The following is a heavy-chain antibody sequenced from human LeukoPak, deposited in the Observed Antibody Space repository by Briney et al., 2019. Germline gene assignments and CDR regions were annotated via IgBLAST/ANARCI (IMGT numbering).Heavy chain of an antibody. Sequence: GESLKVSCKASGYTFTSYGISWVRQAPGQGLEWMGWISAYNGSTNYAQKLQGRVTMTTDTSTSTAYMELRSLRSDDTAVYYCARPRYCSGGSCYGDWFDPWGQGTLVTVSS. D-gene: IGHD2-15*01. V-gene: IGHV1-18*01. J-gene: IGHJ5*02. CDR2: ISAYNGST. CDR3: ARPRYCSGGSCYGDWFDP. CDR1: GYTFTSYG.